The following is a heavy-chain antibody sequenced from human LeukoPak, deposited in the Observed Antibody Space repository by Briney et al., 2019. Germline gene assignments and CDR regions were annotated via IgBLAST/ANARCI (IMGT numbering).Heavy chain of an antibody. CDR2: ISYRGNT. CDR3: ARHCCSGPAKRVFDI. D-gene: IGHD2-15*01. V-gene: IGHV4-39*01. J-gene: IGHJ3*02. Sequence: SETLSLTCPVPGGSIISSDYHWGWVRQPPGKGLEWIGTISYRGNTDYNPSLRSRVTISVDTSNNQFSLRLGSVTAADTAVYHCARHCCSGPAKRVFDIWGQGTMVTVSS. CDR1: GGSIISSDYH.